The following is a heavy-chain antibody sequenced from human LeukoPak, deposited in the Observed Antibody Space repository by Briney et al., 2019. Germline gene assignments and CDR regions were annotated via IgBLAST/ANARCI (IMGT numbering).Heavy chain of an antibody. J-gene: IGHJ4*02. CDR3: ARGGEGGSWPELDY. V-gene: IGHV3-66*01. Sequence: GGSLRLSCAASGFTVSSNYMSWVRQAPGKGLEWVSVIYSGGTTYYADSVKGRFTISRDNSKNTLYLQMNSLRAEDTAVYYCARGGEGGSWPELDYWGQGTLVTVSS. CDR2: IYSGGTT. D-gene: IGHD6-13*01. CDR1: GFTVSSNY.